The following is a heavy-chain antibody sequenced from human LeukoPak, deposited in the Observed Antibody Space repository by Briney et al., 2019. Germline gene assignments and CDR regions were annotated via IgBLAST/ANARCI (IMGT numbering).Heavy chain of an antibody. CDR1: GFTFSTYN. Sequence: GGSLRLSCAASGFTFSTYNMNWVRQAPGKGLEWVSYISSSGSSIYYADSVKGRFTISRDNAKNSLYLQMNSLRAEDTAVYYCAELGITMIGGVWGKGTTVTISS. J-gene: IGHJ6*04. CDR2: ISSSGSSI. D-gene: IGHD3-10*02. CDR3: AELGITMIGGV. V-gene: IGHV3-48*01.